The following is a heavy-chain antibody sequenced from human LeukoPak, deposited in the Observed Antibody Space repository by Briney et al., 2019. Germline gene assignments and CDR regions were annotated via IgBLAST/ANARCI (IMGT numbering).Heavy chain of an antibody. Sequence: SETLSLTCTVSGGSIRNYYWSWIRQPPGKGLEWIGYIYYSGSTNYNPSLKSRVTISVDTSKNQFSLKLSSVTAADTAVYYCARDPQRIAAAGYYWYFDLWGRGTLVTVSS. J-gene: IGHJ2*01. CDR3: ARDPQRIAAAGYYWYFDL. V-gene: IGHV4-59*01. CDR2: IYYSGST. CDR1: GGSIRNYY. D-gene: IGHD6-13*01.